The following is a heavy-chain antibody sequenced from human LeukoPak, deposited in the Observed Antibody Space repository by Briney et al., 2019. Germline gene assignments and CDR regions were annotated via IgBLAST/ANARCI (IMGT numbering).Heavy chain of an antibody. CDR1: GGSISSYY. CDR3: ARSIAAAGPYFDY. D-gene: IGHD6-13*01. V-gene: IGHV4-59*08. CDR2: IYYSGST. Sequence: PSETLSLTCTVSGGSISSYYWSWIQQPPGKGLEWIGYIYYSGSTNYNPSLKSRVTISVDTSKNQFSLKLSSVTAADTAVYYCARSIAAAGPYFDYWGQGTLVTVSS. J-gene: IGHJ4*02.